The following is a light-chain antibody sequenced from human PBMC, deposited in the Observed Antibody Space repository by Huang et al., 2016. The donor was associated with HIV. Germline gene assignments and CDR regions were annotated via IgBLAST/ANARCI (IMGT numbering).Light chain of an antibody. CDR3: QQTSSTLIT. V-gene: IGKV1-39*01. CDR1: QSISDY. CDR2: AAS. Sequence: DIQMTQSPSSLSASVGDRVTITCRASQSISDYLNWYQQKPGKAPKLLIYAASSLQGGVPSRFSGSGSGTEFTLTISSLQPEDFATYYCQQTSSTLITFGQGTRLEIK. J-gene: IGKJ5*01.